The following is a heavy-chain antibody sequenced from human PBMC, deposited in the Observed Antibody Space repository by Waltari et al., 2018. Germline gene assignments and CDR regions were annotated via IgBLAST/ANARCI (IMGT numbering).Heavy chain of an antibody. V-gene: IGHV4-38-2*02. CDR3: ANNEWGLPVS. Sequence: QVQLQESGPGLVKPSETLSLTCTVSGYSISSGYWWGWIRQPPGKGVEWIVSIDYSGSIEYNPSLRSRVTISADTSKNQFSLRLTSVTAADTAVYYCANNEWGLPVSWGQGTVVIVSS. J-gene: IGHJ5*02. CDR1: GYSISSGYW. CDR2: IDYSGSI. D-gene: IGHD1-26*01.